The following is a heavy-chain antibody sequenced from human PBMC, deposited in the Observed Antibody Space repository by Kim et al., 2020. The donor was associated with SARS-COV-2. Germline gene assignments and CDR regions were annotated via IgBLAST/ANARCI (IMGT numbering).Heavy chain of an antibody. CDR2: INHSGST. Sequence: SETLSLTCAVYGGSFSGYYWSWIRQPPGKGLEWIGEINHSGSTNYNPSLKSRVTISVDTSKNQFSLKLSSVTAADTAVYYCARGLARSWSNYYYYYGMDVWGQGTTVTVSS. CDR1: GGSFSGYY. V-gene: IGHV4-34*01. J-gene: IGHJ6*02. CDR3: ARGLARSWSNYYYYYGMDV. D-gene: IGHD6-13*01.